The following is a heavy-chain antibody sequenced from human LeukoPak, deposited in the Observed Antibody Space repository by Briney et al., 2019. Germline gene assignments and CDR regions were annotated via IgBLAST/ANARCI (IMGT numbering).Heavy chain of an antibody. D-gene: IGHD3-9*01. CDR3: AKDLERELRYFDWLADY. J-gene: IGHJ4*02. V-gene: IGHV3-7*01. Sequence: GGSLRLSCAASGFTFSSYWMSWVRQAPGKGLEWVANIKQDGSEKYYVDSVKGRFTISRDNAKNSLYLQMNSLRAEDTAVYYCAKDLERELRYFDWLADYWGQGTLVTVSS. CDR2: IKQDGSEK. CDR1: GFTFSSYW.